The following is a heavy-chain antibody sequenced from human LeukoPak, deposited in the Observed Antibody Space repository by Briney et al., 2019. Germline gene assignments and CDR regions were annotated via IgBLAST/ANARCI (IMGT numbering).Heavy chain of an antibody. CDR1: GFTFSSYA. CDR2: ISYDGSNK. V-gene: IGHV3-30-3*01. Sequence: GRSLRLSCAASGFTFSSYAMHWVRQAPGKGLEWVAVISYDGSNKYYADSVKGRFTISRDNSKNTLYLQMNSLRAEDTAVYYCAKVYLSLVYSSSLVAFDYWGQGTLVTVSS. CDR3: AKVYLSLVYSSSLVAFDY. D-gene: IGHD6-13*01. J-gene: IGHJ4*02.